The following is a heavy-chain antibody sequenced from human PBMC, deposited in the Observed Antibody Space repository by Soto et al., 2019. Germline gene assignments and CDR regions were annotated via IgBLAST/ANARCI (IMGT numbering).Heavy chain of an antibody. Sequence: QVQLVQSGVEVKKPGASVKVSCKAMGYIFTNYGLSWVRQAPGEGPEWLGWISAYNGHTKYAPKVQDRVTLTTDTPATTAYLELRSLSSDDAAVYYCVRGDGGYFDHGGQGTLVLVSS. CDR1: GYIFTNYG. V-gene: IGHV1-18*01. CDR3: VRGDGGYFDH. D-gene: IGHD3-16*01. J-gene: IGHJ4*02. CDR2: ISAYNGHT.